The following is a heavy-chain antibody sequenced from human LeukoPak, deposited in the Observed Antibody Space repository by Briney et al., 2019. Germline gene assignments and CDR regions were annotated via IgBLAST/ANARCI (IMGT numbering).Heavy chain of an antibody. Sequence: PSETLSLTCTVSGGSISRGSYHWSWIRQPAGKGLEWIGRFYTSGTPNYNPSLKSRVTISVDTSRNQFSLKLSSVTAADTAVYYCARQNYYGSGSYYFDYWGQGTLVTVSS. V-gene: IGHV4-61*02. CDR3: ARQNYYGSGSYYFDY. CDR2: FYTSGTP. J-gene: IGHJ4*02. CDR1: GGSISRGSYH. D-gene: IGHD3-10*01.